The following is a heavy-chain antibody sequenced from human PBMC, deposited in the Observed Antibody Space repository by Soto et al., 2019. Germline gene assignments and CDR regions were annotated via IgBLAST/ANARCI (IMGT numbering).Heavy chain of an antibody. CDR2: ISAYNGNT. J-gene: IGHJ4*02. CDR3: ARSGLGSYRGSFDY. CDR1: GYTFTSYG. V-gene: IGHV1-18*01. D-gene: IGHD1-26*01. Sequence: ASVKVSCKDSGYTFTSYGISWVRQAPGQGLEWMGWISAYNGNTNYAQKLQGRVTMTTDTSTSTAYMELRSLRSDDTAVYYCARSGLGSYRGSFDYWGQGTLVTVSS.